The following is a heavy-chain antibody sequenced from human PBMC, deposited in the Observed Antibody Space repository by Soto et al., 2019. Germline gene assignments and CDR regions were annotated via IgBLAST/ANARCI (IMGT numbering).Heavy chain of an antibody. J-gene: IGHJ5*02. CDR3: ASSQIAARRGWFDP. V-gene: IGHV1-69*13. Sequence: SVKVSCKASGGTFSSYAISWVRQAPGQGLEWMGGIIPIFGTANYAQKFQGRVTITADESTSTAYMELSSLRSEDTAMYYCASSQIAARRGWFDPWGQGTLVTVSS. CDR2: IIPIFGTA. D-gene: IGHD6-6*01. CDR1: GGTFSSYA.